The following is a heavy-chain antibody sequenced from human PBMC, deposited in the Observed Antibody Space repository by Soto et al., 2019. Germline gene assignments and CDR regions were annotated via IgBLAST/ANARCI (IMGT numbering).Heavy chain of an antibody. Sequence: SETLSLTCTVSGGPISSNYWTWIRQPPGKGLEWIGYVYNSGSTNYNPSLKSRVTISEDTSKSQFSLKVNSMTAADTAVYYCARYRREAVAGYTLDNWGQGILVTVSS. J-gene: IGHJ4*02. V-gene: IGHV4-59*01. D-gene: IGHD6-13*01. CDR1: GGPISSNY. CDR3: ARYRREAVAGYTLDN. CDR2: VYNSGST.